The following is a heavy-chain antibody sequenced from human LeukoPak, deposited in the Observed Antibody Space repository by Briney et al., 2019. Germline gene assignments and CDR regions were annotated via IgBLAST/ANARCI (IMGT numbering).Heavy chain of an antibody. CDR2: IKHSGST. V-gene: IGHV4-34*01. CDR3: ARRTWFGRGPNWFDP. J-gene: IGHJ5*02. CDR1: GFTVSSNY. Sequence: PGGSLRLSCAASGFTVSSNYMSWVRQAPGKGLEWIGEIKHSGSTNYNPSLKSRVTISVDTSKNQFSLKLSSVTAADTAVYYCARRTWFGRGPNWFDPWGQGTLVTVSS. D-gene: IGHD3-10*01.